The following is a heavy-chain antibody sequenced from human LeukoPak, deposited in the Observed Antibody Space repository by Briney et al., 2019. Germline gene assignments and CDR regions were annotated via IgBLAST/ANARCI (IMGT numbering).Heavy chain of an antibody. CDR1: GFTFSSYG. V-gene: IGHV3-33*01. Sequence: PGRSLRLSCATSGFTFSSYGFHWVRQAPGKGLEWVAVIWYDGSHQYYGDSVRGRFTISRDTSKNTVHLQMNSLRAEDTAVYYCARDLGQFSVSGSYYDEWGQGTQVTVSS. CDR3: ARDLGQFSVSGSYYDE. J-gene: IGHJ4*02. CDR2: IWYDGSHQ. D-gene: IGHD3-10*01.